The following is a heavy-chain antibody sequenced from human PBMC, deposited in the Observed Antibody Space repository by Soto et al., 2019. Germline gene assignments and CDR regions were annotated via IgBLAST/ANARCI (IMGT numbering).Heavy chain of an antibody. CDR1: GGSISSGGYS. V-gene: IGHV4-30-2*01. D-gene: IGHD2-21*02. Sequence: QLQLQESGSGLVKPSQTLSLTCAVSGGSISSGGYSWSWIRQPPGKGLEWIGYIYHSGSTYYNPSLKSRVTISVDRSKNQFSLKLSSVNAADTAVYYCARGPDCYIDNYYYYYGMDVWGQGTTVTVSS. J-gene: IGHJ6*02. CDR2: IYHSGST. CDR3: ARGPDCYIDNYYYYYGMDV.